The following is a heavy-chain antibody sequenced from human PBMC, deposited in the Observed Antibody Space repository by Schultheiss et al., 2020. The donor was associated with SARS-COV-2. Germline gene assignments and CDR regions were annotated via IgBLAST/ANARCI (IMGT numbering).Heavy chain of an antibody. D-gene: IGHD2-15*01. J-gene: IGHJ6*02. V-gene: IGHV4-59*01. CDR1: GGAISRYY. CDR2: MYYSGST. Sequence: SETLSLTCTVSGGAISRYYWSWIRQPPGKGLEWIGYMYYSGSTSYNPSLRSRVTISADTSKNQFSLKLNSLTAADTAVYYCARGSRHCSGGGCYYYYYGMDVWGQGTTVTVSS. CDR3: ARGSRHCSGGGCYYYYYGMDV.